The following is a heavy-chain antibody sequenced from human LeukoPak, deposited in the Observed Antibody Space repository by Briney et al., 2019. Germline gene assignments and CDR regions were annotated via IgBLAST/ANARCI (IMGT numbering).Heavy chain of an antibody. D-gene: IGHD4-17*01. CDR1: GGSISSSSYY. CDR3: ASPTVTRTLYYFDY. J-gene: IGHJ4*02. CDR2: IYYSGST. V-gene: IGHV4-39*01. Sequence: SETLSLTCTVSGGSISSSSYYWVWIRQPPGKGLEWIGSIYYSGSTYYNPSLKSRVTISVDTSKNQFSLKLSSVTAADTAVYYCASPTVTRTLYYFDYWGQGTLVTVSS.